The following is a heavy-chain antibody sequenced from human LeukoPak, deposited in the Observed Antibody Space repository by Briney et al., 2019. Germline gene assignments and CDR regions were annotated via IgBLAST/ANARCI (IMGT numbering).Heavy chain of an antibody. Sequence: GGSLRLSCAASGFSFSEYYMTWLRQAPGKGLEWVSNLSSSGRYTNYADSVRGRFTIFRDNAKKSLYLQMNSLRAEDTAVYCCARHSEGPVNDAFDIWGQGTKVTVSS. CDR1: GFSFSEYY. J-gene: IGHJ3*02. CDR3: ARHSEGPVNDAFDI. V-gene: IGHV3-11*03. CDR2: LSSSGRYT. D-gene: IGHD2-2*01.